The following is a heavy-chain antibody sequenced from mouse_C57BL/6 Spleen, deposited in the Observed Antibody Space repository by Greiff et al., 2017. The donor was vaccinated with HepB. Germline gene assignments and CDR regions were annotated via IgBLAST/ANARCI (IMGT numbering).Heavy chain of an antibody. Sequence: EVQLQQSGPGLVKPSQSLSLTCSVTGYSITSGYYWNWIRQFPGNKLEWMGYISYDGSNNYNPSLKNRISITRDTSKNQFFLKLNSVTTEDTATYYCAREGFDYYGTVDYWGQGTTLTVSS. J-gene: IGHJ2*01. CDR2: ISYDGSN. D-gene: IGHD1-1*01. CDR3: AREGFDYYGTVDY. CDR1: GYSITSGYY. V-gene: IGHV3-6*01.